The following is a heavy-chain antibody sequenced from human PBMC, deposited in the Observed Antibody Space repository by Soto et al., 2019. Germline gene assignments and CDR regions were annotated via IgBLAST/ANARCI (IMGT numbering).Heavy chain of an antibody. CDR2: ISGSGGST. J-gene: IGHJ6*02. CDR3: AKDIIPMDRGVYYDWYYYGMDV. CDR1: GFTFTNYA. D-gene: IGHD3-10*01. Sequence: EVQLLESGGGLVQPGGSLRISCAASGFTFTNYAMTWVREAPGKGLEWVSVISGSGGSTYYADSVKGRFTISRDNSKNTLHMQMNSLRVEDTAVYYCAKDIIPMDRGVYYDWYYYGMDVWGQGTTVTVSS. V-gene: IGHV3-23*01.